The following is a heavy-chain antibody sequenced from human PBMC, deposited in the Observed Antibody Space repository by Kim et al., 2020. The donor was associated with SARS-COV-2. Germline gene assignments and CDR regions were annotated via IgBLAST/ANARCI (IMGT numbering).Heavy chain of an antibody. Sequence: GGSLRLSCAASGFTVSSNYMSWVRQAPGKGLEWVSVIYSGGSTYYADSVKGRFTISRDNSKNTLYLQRNSLRAEDTAVYYCARGPVRGYYGSGSYAKRGNAFDIWGQGTMVTVSS. CDR1: GFTVSSNY. D-gene: IGHD3-10*01. J-gene: IGHJ3*02. CDR3: ARGPVRGYYGSGSYAKRGNAFDI. CDR2: IYSGGST. V-gene: IGHV3-66*01.